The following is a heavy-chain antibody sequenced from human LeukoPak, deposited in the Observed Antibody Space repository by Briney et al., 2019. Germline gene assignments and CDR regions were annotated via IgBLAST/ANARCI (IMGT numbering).Heavy chain of an antibody. D-gene: IGHD3-16*02. Sequence: GGSLRLSCAASGFTFSSYGMPWVRQAPGKGLEWVAVIWYDGSNKYYADSVKGRFTISRDNSKNTLYLQMNSLRAEDTAVYYCATLNRRDDYWGQGTLVTVSS. CDR3: ATLNRRDDY. CDR1: GFTFSSYG. J-gene: IGHJ4*02. V-gene: IGHV3-30*02. CDR2: IWYDGSNK.